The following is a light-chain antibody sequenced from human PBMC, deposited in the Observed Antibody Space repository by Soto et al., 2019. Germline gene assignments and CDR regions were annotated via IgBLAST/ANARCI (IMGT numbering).Light chain of an antibody. Sequence: QSALTQPASVSGSPGQSITISCPGTSRNVGGYNYVSWYQQHPVKAPKLMIYDVTNRPSGVSDRFSGSKSGNTASLTISGLQAEDEADYYCSSYTSSSTPYVFGTGTKLTVL. CDR1: SRNVGGYNY. CDR2: DVT. CDR3: SSYTSSSTPYV. V-gene: IGLV2-14*01. J-gene: IGLJ1*01.